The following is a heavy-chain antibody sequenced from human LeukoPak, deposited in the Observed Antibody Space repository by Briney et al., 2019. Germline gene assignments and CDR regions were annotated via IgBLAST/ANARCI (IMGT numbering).Heavy chain of an antibody. J-gene: IGHJ4*02. Sequence: GRSLRLSCAASGFTFSSYGMHWVRQAPGKGLEWVAVIWYDGSNKYYADSVKGRFTISRDNAKNSLYLQMNSLRAEDTAVYYCARALDSSSSRYQAFEYWGQGTLVTVSS. V-gene: IGHV3-33*01. D-gene: IGHD2-2*01. CDR3: ARALDSSSSRYQAFEY. CDR2: IWYDGSNK. CDR1: GFTFSSYG.